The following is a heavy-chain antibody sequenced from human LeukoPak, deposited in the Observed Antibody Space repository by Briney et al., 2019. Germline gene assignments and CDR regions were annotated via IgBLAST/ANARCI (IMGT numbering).Heavy chain of an antibody. CDR3: ARLIAVAGPFAY. CDR1: GGPFRGYY. J-gene: IGHJ4*02. D-gene: IGHD6-19*01. Sequence: AEPLSLTCGVYGGPFRGYYWSWIRQPPGKGLEWIGEINHSGSTNYNPSHKSRVTISVDTSKNQFSLKLSSVTAADTAVYYCARLIAVAGPFAYWGKGPLVTVSS. CDR2: INHSGST. V-gene: IGHV4-34*01.